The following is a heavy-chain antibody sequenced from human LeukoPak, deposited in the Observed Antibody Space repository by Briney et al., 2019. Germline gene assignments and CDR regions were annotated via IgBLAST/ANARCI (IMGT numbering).Heavy chain of an antibody. V-gene: IGHV3-30-3*01. Sequence: GGSLRLSCAASGFTFSSYAMHWVRQAPGKGLEWVAVISYDGSNKYYADSVKGRFTISRDNSKNTLYLQMNSLRAEDTAVYYCARAVSWNPNWFDPWGQGTLVTVSS. CDR1: GFTFSSYA. J-gene: IGHJ5*02. CDR2: ISYDGSNK. D-gene: IGHD1-1*01. CDR3: ARAVSWNPNWFDP.